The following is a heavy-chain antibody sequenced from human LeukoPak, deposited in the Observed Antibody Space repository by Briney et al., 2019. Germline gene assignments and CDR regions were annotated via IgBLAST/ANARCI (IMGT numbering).Heavy chain of an antibody. J-gene: IGHJ6*02. CDR2: LTWEGGNP. CDR3: AKDSGYCGGGNCNRDFYGVDV. D-gene: IGHD2-15*01. V-gene: IGHV3-9*01. CDR1: GFYFADYA. Sequence: GRSLRLSCVASGFYFADYAMHWVRQAPGKGPEWVSGLTWEGGNPGYADSVKGRFTISRDNAGNILYLQMNSLRPEDTALYYCAKDSGYCGGGNCNRDFYGVDVRGHGTTVTVSS.